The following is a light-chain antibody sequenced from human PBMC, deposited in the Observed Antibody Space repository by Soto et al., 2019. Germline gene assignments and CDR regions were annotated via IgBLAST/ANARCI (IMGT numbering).Light chain of an antibody. Sequence: QSVLTQPPSASGTPGQRVTISCSGSSSNIGSNYVYWYQQLPGTAPKLLIYRNNQRPSGVPDRFSGSKSGTSASLAISGLGSEDEADYYCAAWDDSLCGVVFGGGTKLTVL. CDR3: AAWDDSLCGVV. CDR2: RNN. CDR1: SSNIGSNY. J-gene: IGLJ2*01. V-gene: IGLV1-47*01.